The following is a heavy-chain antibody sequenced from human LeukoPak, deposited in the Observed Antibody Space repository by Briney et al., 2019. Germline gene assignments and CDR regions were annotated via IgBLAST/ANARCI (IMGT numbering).Heavy chain of an antibody. CDR2: ISSSGSGGNT. D-gene: IGHD3-22*01. V-gene: IGHV3-23*01. J-gene: IGHJ6*02. Sequence: GGSLRLSYVASGVTLSNYAMSWARQAPGKGLEWVSGISSSGSGGNTYYADSVKGRFTISRDNAKNSLYLQMNSLRAEDTAVYYCARDREYSVVIRALGYYGMDVWGQGTTVTVSS. CDR3: ARDREYSVVIRALGYYGMDV. CDR1: GVTLSNYA.